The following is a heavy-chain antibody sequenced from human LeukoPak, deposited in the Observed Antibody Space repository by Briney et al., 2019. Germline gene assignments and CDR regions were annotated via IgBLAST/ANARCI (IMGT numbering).Heavy chain of an antibody. CDR1: GFTFSSYA. J-gene: IGHJ4*02. CDR3: AKDYYGSGKSGFDY. CDR2: ISGSGGST. D-gene: IGHD3-10*01. V-gene: IGHV3-23*01. Sequence: RAGGSLRLSCAASGFTFSSYAMSWVRQAPGKGLEWVSAISGSGGSTYYADSVKGRFTISRDNSKNTLYLQVNSLRAEDTAVYYCAKDYYGSGKSGFDYWGQGTLVTVSS.